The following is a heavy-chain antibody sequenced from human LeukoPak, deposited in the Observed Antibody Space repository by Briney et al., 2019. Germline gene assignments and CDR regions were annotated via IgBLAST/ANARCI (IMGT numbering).Heavy chain of an antibody. CDR2: INPSGGST. CDR1: GYTFTSYY. D-gene: IGHD5-24*01. V-gene: IGHV1-46*01. CDR3: ARDQRDGYNLNY. J-gene: IGHJ4*02. Sequence: GASVKVSYKASGYTFTSYYMHWVRQAPGQGLEWMGIINPSGGSTSYAQKFQGRVTMTRDTSTSTVYMELSSLRTEDTAVYYCARDQRDGYNLNYWGQGTLVTVSS.